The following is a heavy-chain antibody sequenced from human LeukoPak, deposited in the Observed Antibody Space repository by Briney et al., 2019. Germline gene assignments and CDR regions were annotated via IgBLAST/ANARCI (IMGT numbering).Heavy chain of an antibody. D-gene: IGHD6-19*01. V-gene: IGHV3-53*01. CDR1: GFTVSSNY. CDR3: ARGGESVAGIDY. Sequence: GSLRLSCAASGFTVSSNYMSWVRQAPGKGLEWVSTIYSGGSTYYADSVKGRFTISRDNSKNTLYLQMNSLGAEDTAVYYCARGGESVAGIDYWGQGTLVTVSS. J-gene: IGHJ4*02. CDR2: IYSGGST.